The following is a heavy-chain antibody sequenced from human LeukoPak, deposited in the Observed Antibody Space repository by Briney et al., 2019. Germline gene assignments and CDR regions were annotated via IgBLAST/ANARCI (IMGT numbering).Heavy chain of an antibody. CDR3: TRDPPTRY. CDR1: GGSFSGYY. CDR2: IRKKADGGTP. Sequence: LSLTCAVYGGSFSGYYWSWIRQPPGKGLEWVGFIRKKADGGTPEYAASVKGRFIISRDDSKSIAYLQMNSLKTDDTAVYYCTRDPPTRYWGQGTLVSVSS. J-gene: IGHJ4*02. D-gene: IGHD1-26*01. V-gene: IGHV3-49*03.